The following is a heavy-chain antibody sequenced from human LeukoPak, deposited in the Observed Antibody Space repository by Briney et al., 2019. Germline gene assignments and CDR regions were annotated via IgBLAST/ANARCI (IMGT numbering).Heavy chain of an antibody. CDR3: AKDLYYYDSSGPRGIYYYYGMDV. J-gene: IGHJ6*02. V-gene: IGHV3-30*18. D-gene: IGHD3-22*01. Sequence: GGSLRLSCAASGFTFSSYGMHWVRQAPGKGLEWVAVISYDGSNKYYADSVKGRFTISRDNSKNTLYLQMNSLRAEDTAVYYCAKDLYYYDSSGPRGIYYYYGMDVWGQGTTVTVSS. CDR2: ISYDGSNK. CDR1: GFTFSSYG.